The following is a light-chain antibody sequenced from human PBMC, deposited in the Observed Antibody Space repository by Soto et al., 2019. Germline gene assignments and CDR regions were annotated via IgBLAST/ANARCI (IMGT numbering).Light chain of an antibody. V-gene: IGKV1-6*01. CDR1: QGIRNA. CDR3: LQDYIYTPT. J-gene: IGKJ2*01. CDR2: AAS. Sequence: AIQMTQSPSSLSASVGDRVTITCRASQGIRNALGWYQQKPGKAPKLLIYAASSLETGVPSRFSGSGSGTDFTLTISSWQPEVFATYYCLQDYIYTPTFGQGTKLEIK.